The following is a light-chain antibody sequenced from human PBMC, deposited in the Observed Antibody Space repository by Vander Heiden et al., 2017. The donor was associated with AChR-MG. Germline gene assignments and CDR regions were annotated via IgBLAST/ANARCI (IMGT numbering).Light chain of an antibody. V-gene: IGLV2-14*01. Sequence: QSALPQPASASAPPGPSITTSCTATSSDVGGYNYVAWYQQHPGKAPKLMMYDVSNRPSGGSNRFSGAKSGNTASLTISGLQAEDEADYYCSSYTSSSTYVFGTGTKVTVL. J-gene: IGLJ1*01. CDR2: DVS. CDR1: SSDVGGYNY. CDR3: SSYTSSSTYV.